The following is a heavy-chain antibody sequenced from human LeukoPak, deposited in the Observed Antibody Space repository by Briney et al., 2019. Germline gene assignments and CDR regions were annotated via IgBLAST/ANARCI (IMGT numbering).Heavy chain of an antibody. J-gene: IGHJ4*02. V-gene: IGHV3-15*01. Sequence: GGSLRLSCAASGFTFSNAWMSWVRQAPGKGLEWVGRIKSKADIGTTDHAAPVKGRFTISRDDSKNTLYLQMNSLKSEDTAVYYCTTVGYSSGWPHGYWGQGTLVTVSS. CDR2: IKSKADIGTT. D-gene: IGHD6-19*01. CDR1: GFTFSNAW. CDR3: TTVGYSSGWPHGY.